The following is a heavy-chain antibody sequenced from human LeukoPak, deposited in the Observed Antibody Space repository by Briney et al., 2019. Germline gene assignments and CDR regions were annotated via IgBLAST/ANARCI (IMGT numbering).Heavy chain of an antibody. CDR3: ARAGLTMVRASMDV. CDR1: GYTFTSYG. D-gene: IGHD3-10*01. CDR2: ISAYNGNT. Sequence: ASVKVSCKASGYTFTSYGISWVRQAPGQGLEWMGWISAYNGNTNYAQKLQGRVTMTTDTSTSTAYVELRSLGSDDTAVYNCARAGLTMVRASMDVWGQGTTVTVSS. V-gene: IGHV1-18*01. J-gene: IGHJ6*02.